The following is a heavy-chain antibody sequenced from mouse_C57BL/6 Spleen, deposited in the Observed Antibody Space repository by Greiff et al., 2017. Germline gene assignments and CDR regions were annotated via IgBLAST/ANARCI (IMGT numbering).Heavy chain of an antibody. J-gene: IGHJ2*01. CDR1: GFTFSNYW. Sequence: EVKLEESGGGLVQPGGSMKLSCVASGFTFSNYWMNWVRQSPEKGLEWVAQIRLKSDNYATHYAESVKGRFTISRDDSKSSVYLQMNNLRAEDTGIYYCAQTAQATYGFDYWGQGTTLTVSS. D-gene: IGHD3-2*02. V-gene: IGHV6-3*01. CDR2: IRLKSDNYAT. CDR3: AQTAQATYGFDY.